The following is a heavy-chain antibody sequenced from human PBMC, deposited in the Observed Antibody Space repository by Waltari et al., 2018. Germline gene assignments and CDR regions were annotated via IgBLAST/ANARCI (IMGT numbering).Heavy chain of an antibody. CDR2: IIPIFGTA. D-gene: IGHD2-2*01. CDR1: GGTFSSYA. Sequence: QVQLVQSGAEVKKPGSSVKVSCKASGGTFSSYAISWVRQAPGQGLEWMGGIIPIFGTANYAQKFQGRVTITADESTSTAYMELSSLRSEDTAVYYWARDLVRYCSSTSCYGDAFDIWGQGTMVTVSS. J-gene: IGHJ3*02. V-gene: IGHV1-69*01. CDR3: ARDLVRYCSSTSCYGDAFDI.